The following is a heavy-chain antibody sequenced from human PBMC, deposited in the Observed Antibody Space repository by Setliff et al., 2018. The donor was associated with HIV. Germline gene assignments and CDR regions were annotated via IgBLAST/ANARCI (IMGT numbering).Heavy chain of an antibody. CDR2: INHSGIT. CDR1: GASFSGYY. V-gene: IGHV4-34*10. J-gene: IGHJ4*02. Sequence: PLETLSLTCAVYGASFSGYYWAWIRQSPERGLEFIGEINHSGITNYNPSLKSRATLSRDASKNQFFLKLTSVTAADTAIYYCARSPGGGRLPYFFDFWGQGTLVTVSS. CDR3: ARSPGGGRLPYFFDF. D-gene: IGHD2-15*01.